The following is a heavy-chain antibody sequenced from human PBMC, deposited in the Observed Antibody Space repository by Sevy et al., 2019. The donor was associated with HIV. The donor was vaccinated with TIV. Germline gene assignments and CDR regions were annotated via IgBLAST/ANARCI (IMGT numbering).Heavy chain of an antibody. J-gene: IGHJ3*02. D-gene: IGHD3-22*01. V-gene: IGHV1-2*02. CDR2: INPNSGGT. CDR1: GYTFSGFY. CDR3: ARDHGYYDVSGYLPGAFDM. Sequence: ASVKVSCKASGYTFSGFYVHWVRQAPGQGLEWMGWINPNSGGTNYAQNFQGRVTMTSDTSISTAYMELGRLRSDDTAVYYSARDHGYYDVSGYLPGAFDMSGQGTMVTVSS.